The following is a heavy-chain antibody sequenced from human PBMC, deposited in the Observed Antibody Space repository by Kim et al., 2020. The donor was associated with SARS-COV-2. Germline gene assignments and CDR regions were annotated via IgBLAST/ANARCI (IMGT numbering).Heavy chain of an antibody. CDR1: GYTFTSYY. Sequence: ASVKVSCKASGYTFTSYYMHWVRQAPGQGLEWMGIINPSGGSTSYAQKFQGRVTMTRDTSTSTVYMELSSLRSEDTAVYYCARASRGELSLYPGFDYWGQGTLVTVSS. J-gene: IGHJ4*02. D-gene: IGHD3-16*02. CDR3: ARASRGELSLYPGFDY. V-gene: IGHV1-46*01. CDR2: INPSGGST.